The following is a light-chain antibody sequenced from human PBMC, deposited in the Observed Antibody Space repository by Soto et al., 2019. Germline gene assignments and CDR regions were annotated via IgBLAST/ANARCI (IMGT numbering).Light chain of an antibody. Sequence: TQMSQSPSSLSASVGDRVTITCRASQGMGNDFGWYQQKPGKAPQVLIYAASSLQSGVPSRFSGSGSGTDFTLTISSLQPEDFASYYCQQSYSTPPFGQGTRLEIK. J-gene: IGKJ5*01. V-gene: IGKV1-39*01. CDR3: QQSYSTPP. CDR2: AAS. CDR1: QGMGND.